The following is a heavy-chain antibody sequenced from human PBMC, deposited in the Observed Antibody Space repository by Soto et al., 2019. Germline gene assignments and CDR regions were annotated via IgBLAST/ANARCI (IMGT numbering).Heavy chain of an antibody. CDR1: GLTFSSYA. D-gene: IGHD3-9*01. V-gene: IGHV3-30-3*01. J-gene: IGHJ4*02. CDR2: ISYDGSNK. CDR3: ASLSVLRYFV. Sequence: GGSLRLSCAASGLTFSSYAMHWVRQAPGKGLEWVAVISYDGSNKYYADSVKGRFTISRDNSKNTLYLQMNSLRAEDTAVYYCASLSVLRYFVWGQGTLVTVSS.